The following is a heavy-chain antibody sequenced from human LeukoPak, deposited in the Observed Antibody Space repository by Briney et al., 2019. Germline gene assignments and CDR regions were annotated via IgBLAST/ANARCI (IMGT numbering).Heavy chain of an antibody. Sequence: ASVKLSCQASGYTFTRYDINWVRQATGQVLEWMGWMNPNTGNTGYAQKCQGRVSMTRTTSISTAYMELSSLRSDDTAVYYCARAGNIVATMALDYWGQGTLVTVSS. CDR2: MNPNTGNT. CDR1: GYTFTRYD. J-gene: IGHJ4*02. V-gene: IGHV1-8*01. CDR3: ARAGNIVATMALDY. D-gene: IGHD5-12*01.